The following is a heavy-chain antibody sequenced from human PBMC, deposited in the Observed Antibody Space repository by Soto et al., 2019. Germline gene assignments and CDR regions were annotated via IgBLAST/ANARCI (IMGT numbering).Heavy chain of an antibody. CDR3: ARAFDDSSGYYGGLGY. Sequence: QVQLQESGPGLVKPSQTLSLTCTVSGGSISSGDDYWSWIRQPPVKGLEWIGYIYYSGSTYYNPSLKNRSTISVDTPKNQLSLKLSSVTAADTAVYYCARAFDDSSGYYGGLGYWGQGTLVTVSS. D-gene: IGHD3-22*01. V-gene: IGHV4-30-4*01. CDR2: IYYSGST. J-gene: IGHJ4*02. CDR1: GGSISSGDDY.